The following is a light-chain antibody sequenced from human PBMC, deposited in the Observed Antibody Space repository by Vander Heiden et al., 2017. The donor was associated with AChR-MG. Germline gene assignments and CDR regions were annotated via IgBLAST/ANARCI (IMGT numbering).Light chain of an antibody. CDR1: QSISSY. CDR3: QQSHSTPRT. Sequence: DIQMTQSPSSLSASVGDRVTITCRASQSISSYLNWYQQKPGKAPKLLIYAASSLQSGVPSRFSGSGSGTDFTLTISILQPEDFATYYCQQSHSTPRTFGGGTKVEIK. V-gene: IGKV1-39*01. J-gene: IGKJ4*01. CDR2: AAS.